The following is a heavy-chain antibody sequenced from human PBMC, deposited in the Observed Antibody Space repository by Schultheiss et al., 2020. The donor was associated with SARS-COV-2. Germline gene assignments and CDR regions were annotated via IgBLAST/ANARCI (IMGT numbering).Heavy chain of an antibody. V-gene: IGHV4-31*03. J-gene: IGHJ4*02. CDR3: ATPNWGLVFDY. D-gene: IGHD7-27*01. CDR1: GASIGSGHYY. Sequence: SQTLSLTCTVSGASIGSGHYYWTWIRQHPGKGLEWIGYIYNNVGTYYNPSLKSRVTISVDTSRNQFSLKVNSVTVADTAVYYCATPNWGLVFDYWGPGGLVTVSS. CDR2: IYNNVGT.